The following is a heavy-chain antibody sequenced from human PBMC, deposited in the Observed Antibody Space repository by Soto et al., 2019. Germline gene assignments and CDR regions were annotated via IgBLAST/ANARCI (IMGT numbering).Heavy chain of an antibody. D-gene: IGHD1-26*01. CDR1: GFRLSAYW. CDR2: ISVDSGAT. Sequence: GTLRLSCAASGFRLSAYWMHWVRPVPEKGLLWVSRISVDSGATTYAESVKGRFTISRDNAKNTLYLQMDTLRAEDTAIYFCLSAPEQSAIDYWGHGGVLTVSS. V-gene: IGHV3-74*01. J-gene: IGHJ4*01. CDR3: LSAPEQSAIDY.